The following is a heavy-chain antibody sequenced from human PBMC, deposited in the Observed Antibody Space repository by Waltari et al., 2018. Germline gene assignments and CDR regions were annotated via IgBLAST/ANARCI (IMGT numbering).Heavy chain of an antibody. J-gene: IGHJ3*02. Sequence: QVQLQQWGAGLLKTSETLSLTFAVYGGSFGGSYWSWIRQPPGKGLEWIGEINHSGSTNYNPSLKSRVTISVDTSKNQFSLKLSSVTAADTAVYYCAIGENSGLIDIWGQGTMVTVSS. V-gene: IGHV4-34*01. D-gene: IGHD5-12*01. CDR2: INHSGST. CDR1: GGSFGGSY. CDR3: AIGENSGLIDI.